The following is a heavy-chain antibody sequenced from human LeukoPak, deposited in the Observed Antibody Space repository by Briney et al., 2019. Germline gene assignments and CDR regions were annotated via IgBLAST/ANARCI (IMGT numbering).Heavy chain of an antibody. CDR2: ISSSSVYR. D-gene: IGHD3-10*01. V-gene: IGHV3-21*01. Sequence: GGSLRLSCAASGFIFSSYSMNWVRQAPGKGLEWVSSISSSSVYRYYADSLKGRFTVSRDNSKNTMYLQMNSLRAEDTAVYYCVKGPDYYGSGSYLWYMDVWGKGTTVIISS. CDR3: VKGPDYYGSGSYLWYMDV. CDR1: GFIFSSYS. J-gene: IGHJ6*03.